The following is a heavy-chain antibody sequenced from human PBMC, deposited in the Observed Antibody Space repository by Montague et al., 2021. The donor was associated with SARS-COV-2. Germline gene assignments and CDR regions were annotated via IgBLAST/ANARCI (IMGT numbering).Heavy chain of an antibody. CDR1: GGSFSGYY. D-gene: IGHD6-6*01. V-gene: IGHV4-34*01. CDR3: ARGVRQLGVRYYSYYIDV. Sequence: SETLSLTCAVYGGSFSGYYWSWIRQPPGKGLEWIGEINHSGSTNYNPSLKSRVTISMDTSKNQFSLKLSSVTAADTAVYYCARGVRQLGVRYYSYYIDVWDKGTPVTVSS. J-gene: IGHJ6*03. CDR2: INHSGST.